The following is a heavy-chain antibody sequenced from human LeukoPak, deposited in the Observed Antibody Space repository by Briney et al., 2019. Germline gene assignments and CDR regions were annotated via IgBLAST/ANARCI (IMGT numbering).Heavy chain of an antibody. J-gene: IGHJ6*02. D-gene: IGHD3-10*01. CDR2: IGSGSGGTT. CDR3: AENYESGRGVPYGMDV. V-gene: IGHV3-23*01. CDR1: GLTFSSYA. Sequence: QPGGSLRLSCAASGLTFSSYAMRWVRQAPGKGLEWVSAIGSGSGGTTIYADSVKGRFTISRDNSKNTLYLQMSSLRGEDTAVYYCAENYESGRGVPYGMDVWGQGTTVTVSS.